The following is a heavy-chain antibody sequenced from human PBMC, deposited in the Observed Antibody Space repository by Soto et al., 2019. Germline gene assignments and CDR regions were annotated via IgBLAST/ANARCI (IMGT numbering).Heavy chain of an antibody. D-gene: IGHD2-2*01. CDR1: GFTFSSYS. CDR2: ISSSSSYI. CDR3: ARDRHCSSTSCYLGYYYYGMDV. J-gene: IGHJ6*02. V-gene: IGHV3-21*01. Sequence: EVQLVESGGGLVKPGGSLRLSCAASGFTFSSYSMNWVRQAPGKGLEWVSSISSSSSYIYYADSVKGRFTISRDNAKNSLYLQMNSLIAEDTAVYYCARDRHCSSTSCYLGYYYYGMDVWGQGTTVTVSS.